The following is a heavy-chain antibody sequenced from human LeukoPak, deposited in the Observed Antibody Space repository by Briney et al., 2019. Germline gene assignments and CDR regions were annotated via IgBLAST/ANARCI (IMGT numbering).Heavy chain of an antibody. Sequence: ASVKVSCKASGYTFTSYGINWVRQATGQGLEWMGWMNPNSGNTGYAQKFQGRVTMTRNTSISTAYMELSSLRSEDTAVYYCARSSYDFWSGYYTPVWFDPWGQGTLVTVSS. V-gene: IGHV1-8*02. CDR1: GYTFTSYG. CDR2: MNPNSGNT. J-gene: IGHJ5*02. D-gene: IGHD3-3*01. CDR3: ARSSYDFWSGYYTPVWFDP.